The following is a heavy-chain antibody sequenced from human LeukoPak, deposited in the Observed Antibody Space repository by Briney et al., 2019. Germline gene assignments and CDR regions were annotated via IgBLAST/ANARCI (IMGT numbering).Heavy chain of an antibody. CDR3: ARSYDFWSGYYLQNAFDI. CDR2: ISSFSGTI. D-gene: IGHD3-3*01. Sequence: GGSLRLSCVASGITFSSYSMNWVRQAPGKGLEWVSYISSFSGTINYADSVKGRFTISRDNAKNSLYLQMNSLRAEDTAVYYCARSYDFWSGYYLQNAFDIWGQGTMVTVSS. J-gene: IGHJ3*02. V-gene: IGHV3-48*01. CDR1: GITFSSYS.